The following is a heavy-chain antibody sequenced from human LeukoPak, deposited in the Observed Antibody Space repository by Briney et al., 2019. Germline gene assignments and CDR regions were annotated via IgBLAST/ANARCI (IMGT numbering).Heavy chain of an antibody. J-gene: IGHJ6*02. Sequence: GGSLRLSCAASGFTFSSYAMSWVRQAPGKGLGWVSAISGSGGSTYYADSVKGRFTISRDNSKNTLYLQMNSLRAEDTAVYYCAKKYSDPYYYYGMDVWGQGTTVTVSS. CDR3: AKKYSDPYYYYGMDV. V-gene: IGHV3-23*01. D-gene: IGHD2/OR15-2a*01. CDR1: GFTFSSYA. CDR2: ISGSGGST.